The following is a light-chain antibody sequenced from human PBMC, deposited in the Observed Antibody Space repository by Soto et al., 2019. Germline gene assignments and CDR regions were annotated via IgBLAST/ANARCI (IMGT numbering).Light chain of an antibody. V-gene: IGKV3-20*01. Sequence: EIVLTQSPGTLSLSPGERATLSCRASQSVSSTYLAWYQQKPGQAPRLLIYGASSRATGIPDRFSGSGSGTGFTLTISRLEPEDFAVYYCQKYGSSPGLFTFGPGTKVDIK. J-gene: IGKJ3*01. CDR1: QSVSSTY. CDR3: QKYGSSPGLFT. CDR2: GAS.